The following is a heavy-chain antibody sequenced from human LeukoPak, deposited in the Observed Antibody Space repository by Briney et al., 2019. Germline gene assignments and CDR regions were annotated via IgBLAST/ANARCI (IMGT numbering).Heavy chain of an antibody. J-gene: IGHJ4*02. CDR1: GFTFSKYG. V-gene: IGHV3-23*01. Sequence: GGSLRLSCAASGFTFSKYGMNWVRQAPGKGLEWVSGIGVGGTTYYADSVKGRFTISRDTSKNTLYLQMNSLRAEDTAVYYCAKGPVVPAATYYFDYWGQGTLVTVSS. CDR2: IGVGGTT. CDR3: AKGPVVPAATYYFDY. D-gene: IGHD2-2*01.